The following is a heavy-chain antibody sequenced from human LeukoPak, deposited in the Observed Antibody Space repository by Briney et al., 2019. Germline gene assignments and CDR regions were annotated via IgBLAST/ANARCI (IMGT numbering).Heavy chain of an antibody. Sequence: ASVKVSCKASGGTFSSYAISWVRQAPGQGLEWMGRIIPILGIANYAQKFQGRVTITADKSTSTAYMELSSLRSEDTAVYYCARDKSSGGYVDYWGQGTLVTVSS. CDR2: IIPILGIA. CDR1: GGTFSSYA. D-gene: IGHD2-15*01. CDR3: ARDKSSGGYVDY. V-gene: IGHV1-69*04. J-gene: IGHJ4*02.